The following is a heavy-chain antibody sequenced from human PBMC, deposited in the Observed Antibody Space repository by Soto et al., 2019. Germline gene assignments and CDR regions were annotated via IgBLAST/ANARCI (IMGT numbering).Heavy chain of an antibody. CDR3: ARGLKGGYSYGQMYYGMDV. J-gene: IGHJ6*02. CDR2: INPNSGGT. D-gene: IGHD5-18*01. Sequence: ASVKVSCKASGYTFTGYYMHWVRQAPGQGLEWMGWINPNSGGTNYAQKFQGWVTMTRDTSISTAYMELSRLRSDDTAVYYCARGLKGGYSYGQMYYGMDVWGQGTTVTVSS. CDR1: GYTFTGYY. V-gene: IGHV1-2*04.